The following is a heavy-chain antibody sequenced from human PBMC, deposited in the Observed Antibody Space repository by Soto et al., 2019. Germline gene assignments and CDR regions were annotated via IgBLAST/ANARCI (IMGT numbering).Heavy chain of an antibody. V-gene: IGHV1-18*01. Sequence: QVQLVQSGAEVKKPGASVKVSCKASGYTFSRSGISWVRQAPGQGLEWMGWINGYNGNTNYTQKMQGRITMTTDTPTSTAYMELRSLRSDDTAVYYCARMGDVPYYYYGMDVWCQGTTVIVSS. D-gene: IGHD3-16*01. CDR3: ARMGDVPYYYYGMDV. CDR1: GYTFSRSG. CDR2: INGYNGNT. J-gene: IGHJ6*02.